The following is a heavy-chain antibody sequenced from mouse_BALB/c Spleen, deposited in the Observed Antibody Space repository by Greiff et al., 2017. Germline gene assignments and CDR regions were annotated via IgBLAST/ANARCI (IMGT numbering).Heavy chain of an antibody. J-gene: IGHJ2*01. CDR1: GFTFSSYA. CDR2: ISSGGST. Sequence: EVQRVESGGGLVKPGGSLKLSCAASGFTFSSYAMSWVRQTPEKRLEWVASISSGGSTYYPDSVKGRFTISRDNARNILYLQMSSLRSEDTAMYYCARQGSMMVTFFDYWGQGTTLTVSS. D-gene: IGHD2-3*01. CDR3: ARQGSMMVTFFDY. V-gene: IGHV5-6-5*01.